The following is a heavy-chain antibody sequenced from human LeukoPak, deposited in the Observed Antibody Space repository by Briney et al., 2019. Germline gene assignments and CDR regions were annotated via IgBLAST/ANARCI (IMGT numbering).Heavy chain of an antibody. V-gene: IGHV3-23*01. CDR2: ISGSGGST. CDR3: AKCGDSSGYLLWFDP. CDR1: GFTFSSYA. J-gene: IGHJ5*02. D-gene: IGHD3-22*01. Sequence: GSLRLSCAASGFTFSSYAMSWVRQAPGKGLEWVSAISGSGGSTYYADSVKGRFTISRDNSKNTLYLQMNSLRAEDTAVYYCAKCGDSSGYLLWFDPWGQGTLVTVSS.